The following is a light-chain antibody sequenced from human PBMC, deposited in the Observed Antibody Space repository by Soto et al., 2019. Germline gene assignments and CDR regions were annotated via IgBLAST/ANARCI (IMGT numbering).Light chain of an antibody. CDR3: AAWDGSLQSWV. CDR1: NSNIGSHV. V-gene: IGLV1-44*01. J-gene: IGLJ3*02. CDR2: TNN. Sequence: QSVLTQPPSASGAPGQRVTISCSGRNSNIGSHVVNWYQQVPGTAPKLLIYTNNQRPSGVPDRFSDSKSGTSASLAISGLQSEDEADYYCAAWDGSLQSWVFGGGTKVTVL.